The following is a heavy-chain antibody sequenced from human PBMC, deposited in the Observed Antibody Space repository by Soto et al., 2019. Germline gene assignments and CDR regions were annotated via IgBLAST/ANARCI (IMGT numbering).Heavy chain of an antibody. Sequence: EEQLLESGGGLVQPGGSLRRSCTSSGSTFSNAMSGGRQAPGKSLEWLSATGGSGGSTYYADNGKGRFTIYRDNSKNNVHLQMNSKKAEDTAVNYCEKEGWRDFSVSGCFSDSWGQGTLVTVSA. CDR2: TGGSGGST. D-gene: IGHD2-15*01. CDR3: EKEGWRDFSVSGCFSDS. J-gene: IGHJ5*01. V-gene: IGHV3-23*01. CDR1: GSTFSNA.